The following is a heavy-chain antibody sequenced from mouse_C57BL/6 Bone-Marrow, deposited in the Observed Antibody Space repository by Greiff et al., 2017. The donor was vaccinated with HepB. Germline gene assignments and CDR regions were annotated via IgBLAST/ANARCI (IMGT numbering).Heavy chain of an antibody. CDR2: INPNNGGT. CDR1: GYTFTDYN. Sequence: EVQLQQSGPELVKPGASVKIPCKASGYTFTDYNMDWVKQSHGKSLEWIGDINPNNGGTIYNQKFKGKATLTVDKSSSTAYMELRSLTSEDTAVYYCARKRAYYDYDDGYYYTMDYWGQGTSVTVSS. D-gene: IGHD2-4*01. J-gene: IGHJ4*01. V-gene: IGHV1-18*01. CDR3: ARKRAYYDYDDGYYYTMDY.